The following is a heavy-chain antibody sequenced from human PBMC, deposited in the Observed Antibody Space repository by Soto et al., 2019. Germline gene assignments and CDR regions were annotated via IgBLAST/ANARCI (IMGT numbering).Heavy chain of an antibody. V-gene: IGHV1-69*06. J-gene: IGHJ6*02. CDR1: GGTFSSYA. Sequence: SVKVSCKASGGTFSSYAISWVRQAPGQGLEWMGGIIPIFGTANYAQKFQGRVTITADKSTSTAYMELSSLRSEDTAVYYCARRETIFGVVIRQDYYYGMDVWGQGTTVTVSS. D-gene: IGHD3-3*01. CDR2: IIPIFGTA. CDR3: ARRETIFGVVIRQDYYYGMDV.